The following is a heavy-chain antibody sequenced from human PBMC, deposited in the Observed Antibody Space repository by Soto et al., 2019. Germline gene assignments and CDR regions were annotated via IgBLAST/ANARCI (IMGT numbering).Heavy chain of an antibody. V-gene: IGHV3-30*18. CDR3: AKERRYYDSSGRFDY. D-gene: IGHD3-22*01. J-gene: IGHJ4*02. CDR2: ISYDGSNK. CDR1: GFTFSSYG. Sequence: PGGSLRLSCAASGFTFSSYGMHWVRQAPGKGLEWVAVISYDGSNKYYADSVKGRFTISRDNSKNTLYPQMNSLRAEDTAVYYCAKERRYYDSSGRFDYWGQGTLVTVSS.